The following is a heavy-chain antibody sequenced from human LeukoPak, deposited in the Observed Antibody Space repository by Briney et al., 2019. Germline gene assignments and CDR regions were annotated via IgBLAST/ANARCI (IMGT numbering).Heavy chain of an antibody. D-gene: IGHD3-9*01. V-gene: IGHV3-74*01. CDR1: GFTFSSYW. CDR3: AILTGYWGRVDY. J-gene: IGHJ4*02. Sequence: GGSLRLSCAASGFTFSSYWMHWVRQAPGKGLVWVSRINSDGSSTTYADSVKGRFTISRDNAKNSLYLQMNSLRAEDTALYYCAILTGYWGRVDYWGQGTLVTVSS. CDR2: INSDGSST.